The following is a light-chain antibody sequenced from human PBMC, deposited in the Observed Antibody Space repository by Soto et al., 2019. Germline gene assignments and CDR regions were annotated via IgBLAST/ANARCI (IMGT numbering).Light chain of an antibody. Sequence: QSVLTQPPSVSGAPGQRVTISCSGSSSNIGAGYDVHWYQQLRGTAPKLLFYGNSNRPSGVPDRFSGSKSGTSSALVITGLLAEDEADYYCRSYYSSLRADVVFGGGTQLTVL. CDR2: GNS. V-gene: IGLV1-40*01. CDR3: RSYYSSLRADVV. CDR1: SSNIGAGYD. J-gene: IGLJ2*01.